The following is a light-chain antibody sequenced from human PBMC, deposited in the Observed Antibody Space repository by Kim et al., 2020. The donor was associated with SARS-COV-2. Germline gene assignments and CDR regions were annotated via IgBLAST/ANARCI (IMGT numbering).Light chain of an antibody. V-gene: IGKV3-15*01. Sequence: EIVMTQSPATLSVSPGERATLSCRASQSVSNNLVWYQQKPGQAPRLVIYGASTRATGIPARFSGSGSGTEFTLTISSLQSEDFAVYYCQQYNDWPPGDTFGQGTKLEI. J-gene: IGKJ2*01. CDR3: QQYNDWPPGDT. CDR1: QSVSNN. CDR2: GAS.